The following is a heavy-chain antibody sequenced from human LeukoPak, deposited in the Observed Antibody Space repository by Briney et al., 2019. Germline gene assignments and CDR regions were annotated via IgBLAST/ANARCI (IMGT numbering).Heavy chain of an antibody. D-gene: IGHD2-15*01. J-gene: IGHJ1*01. CDR3: ALGYCGGGSCYAREYFQY. CDR1: GGPISSGGYY. CDR2: IYYSGST. V-gene: IGHV4-31*03. Sequence: PSETLSLTCTVSGGPISSGGYYWTWVRQHPGKGLEWIGYIYYSGSTYYNPSLKSRVTISVDTSKNQFSLRLSSVTAADTAVYYCALGYCGGGSCYAREYFQYWGQGTLVTVSS.